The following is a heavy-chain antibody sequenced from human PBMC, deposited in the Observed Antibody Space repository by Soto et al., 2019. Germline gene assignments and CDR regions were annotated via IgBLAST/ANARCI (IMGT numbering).Heavy chain of an antibody. D-gene: IGHD6-13*01. Sequence: QVQLQESGPGLVKPSETLSLTGTVSGGSISSYYWSWIRQPPRKGLEWIGDIYYSGSTNYNPSLKSRVTISVDTSKNQFSLRLGSVPAADTAVYYCARHGVAPGWFDYWGQGTLVTVSS. CDR1: GGSISSYY. V-gene: IGHV4-59*08. J-gene: IGHJ4*02. CDR3: ARHGVAPGWFDY. CDR2: IYYSGST.